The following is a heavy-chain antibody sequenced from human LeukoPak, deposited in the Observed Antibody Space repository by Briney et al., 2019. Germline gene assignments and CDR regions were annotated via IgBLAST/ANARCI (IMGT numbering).Heavy chain of an antibody. Sequence: SETLSLTCAVYGESFSAYYWSWIRQPPGKGLEWIGQINHSGSTNYNPSLKSRVTISVDTSKNQFSLKLSSVTAADTAVYFCARGPYSYDSSGAFDIWGQGTMVTVSS. CDR2: INHSGST. CDR3: ARGPYSYDSSGAFDI. J-gene: IGHJ3*02. V-gene: IGHV4-34*01. CDR1: GESFSAYY. D-gene: IGHD3-22*01.